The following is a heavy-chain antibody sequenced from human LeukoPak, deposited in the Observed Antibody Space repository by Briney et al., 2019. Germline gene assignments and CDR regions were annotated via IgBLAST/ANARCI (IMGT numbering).Heavy chain of an antibody. Sequence: AGGSLRLSCAVSRFSVSSFGMSWVRQAPGKGLEWISAISLNGETTWYADSVKGRFTISRDNSKNTLYLQLTSLRAEDTAVYYCAQGFSSGWYPCWGQGSLVSVSS. D-gene: IGHD6-19*01. V-gene: IGHV3-23*01. CDR3: AQGFSSGWYPC. J-gene: IGHJ4*02. CDR1: RFSVSSFG. CDR2: ISLNGETT.